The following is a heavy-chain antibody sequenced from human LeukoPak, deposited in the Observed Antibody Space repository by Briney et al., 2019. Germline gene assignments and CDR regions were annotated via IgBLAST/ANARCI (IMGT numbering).Heavy chain of an antibody. V-gene: IGHV3-53*01. J-gene: IGHJ4*02. CDR3: ARGRQNYGDYPY. Sequence: PGGSLRLSCVVSGFTVSGDYISWFRQAPGKGLEWVSVLYYGVSTFYKDSVRGRFTTSGDKLKNTVYLQMNSLRAEDTAVYYCARGRQNYGDYPYWGQGTLVTVSS. D-gene: IGHD4-17*01. CDR1: GFTVSGDY. CDR2: LYYGVST.